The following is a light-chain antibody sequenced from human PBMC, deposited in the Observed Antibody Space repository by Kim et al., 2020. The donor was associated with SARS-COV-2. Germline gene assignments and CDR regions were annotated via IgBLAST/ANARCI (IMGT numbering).Light chain of an antibody. Sequence: SFPTSCTGPSYAFGGSTYVPSYQHHPGKAPHLLIYDVRKRPSGVSHRFSGSKSGNTASLTISGLQAEDEADYYCSSYTSSSTLYFFGTGTKVTVL. CDR1: SYAFGGSTY. CDR2: DVR. J-gene: IGLJ1*01. V-gene: IGLV2-14*03. CDR3: SSYTSSSTLYF.